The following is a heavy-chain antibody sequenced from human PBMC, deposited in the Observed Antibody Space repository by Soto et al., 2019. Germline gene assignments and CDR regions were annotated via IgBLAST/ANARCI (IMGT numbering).Heavy chain of an antibody. CDR2: ISAYNGNT. V-gene: IGHV1-18*01. CDR3: ASGPAAGTNWDY. Sequence: ASVKVSCKASGYTFTSYGISWVRQAPGQGLEWMGWISAYNGNTNYAQKLQGRVTMTTDTSTSTAYMELRSLRSDDTSVYYCASGPAAGTNWDYWGQGTLVTVSS. J-gene: IGHJ4*02. CDR1: GYTFTSYG. D-gene: IGHD6-13*01.